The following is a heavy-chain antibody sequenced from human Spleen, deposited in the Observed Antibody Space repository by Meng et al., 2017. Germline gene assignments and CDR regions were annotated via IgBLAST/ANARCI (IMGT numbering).Heavy chain of an antibody. CDR2: IYYSGST. CDR3: ARGPTTMAHDFDY. Sequence: LSLTCTVSGGSISSYYWSWIRQPPGKGLEWIGYIYYSGSTNYNPSLKSRVTISVDTSQNNLSLKLSSVTAADSAVYYCARGPTTMAHDFDYWGQGTLVTVSS. D-gene: IGHD4-11*01. V-gene: IGHV4-59*12. CDR1: GGSISSYY. J-gene: IGHJ4*02.